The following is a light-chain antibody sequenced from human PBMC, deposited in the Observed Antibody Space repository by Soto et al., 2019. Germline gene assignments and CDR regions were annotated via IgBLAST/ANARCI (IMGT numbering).Light chain of an antibody. V-gene: IGLV2-8*01. CDR2: EVT. CDR1: SRDVAAYKY. Sequence: QSALTQPPSASGSPGQPVTISCTGTSRDVAAYKYVSWYQQYPGKAPKLMIYEVTKRPSGVPDRFSGSKSCNTASLTVSGLQDEDEADYYCTSYVGNDSWVFGGGTKVTVL. CDR3: TSYVGNDSWV. J-gene: IGLJ3*02.